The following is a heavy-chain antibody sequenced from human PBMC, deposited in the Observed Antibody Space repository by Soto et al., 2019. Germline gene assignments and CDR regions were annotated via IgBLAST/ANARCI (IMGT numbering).Heavy chain of an antibody. V-gene: IGHV4-39*01. J-gene: IGHJ4*02. CDR2: FYYSGTT. Sequence: PSETRALTCTVSGDSITSSYSNWAWIRQPPGKVLEWIGTFYYSGTTSQNPPLRSRITISGDTSRNQFSLNLRSVTAADSGVYYCAKLVRDDVRRSDLDHWGQGTPVTVSS. D-gene: IGHD3-10*02. CDR1: GDSITSSYSN. CDR3: AKLVRDDVRRSDLDH.